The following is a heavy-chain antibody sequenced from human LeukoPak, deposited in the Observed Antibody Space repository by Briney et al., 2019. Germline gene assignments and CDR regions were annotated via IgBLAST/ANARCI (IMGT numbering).Heavy chain of an antibody. V-gene: IGHV1-46*01. CDR2: INPSGGST. Sequence: GASVKVSCKASGYTFTGYYMHWVRQAPGQGLEWVGMINPSGGSTSYAQKFQGRVTMTRDTSTSTVYMELSSLRSEDTAVYYCARNHLLERAAMSPSSYYYYYYMDVWGKGTTVTVSS. D-gene: IGHD2-2*01. CDR1: GYTFTGYY. CDR3: ARNHLLERAAMSPSSYYYYYYMDV. J-gene: IGHJ6*03.